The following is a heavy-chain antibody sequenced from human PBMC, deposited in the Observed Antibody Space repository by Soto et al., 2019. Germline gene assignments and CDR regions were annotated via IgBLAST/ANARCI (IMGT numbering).Heavy chain of an antibody. J-gene: IGHJ4*02. V-gene: IGHV4-59*12. CDR1: GGSISSYY. D-gene: IGHD3-22*01. Sequence: LSLTCTVSGGSISSYYWSWIRQPPGKGLEWIGYIYYSGSTNYNPSLKSRVTISVDTSKNQFSLKLSSVTAADTAVYYCARAIDSSGYYLDYWGQGTLVTVSS. CDR3: ARAIDSSGYYLDY. CDR2: IYYSGST.